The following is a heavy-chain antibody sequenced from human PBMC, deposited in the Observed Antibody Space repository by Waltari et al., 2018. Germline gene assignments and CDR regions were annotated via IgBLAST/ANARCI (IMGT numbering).Heavy chain of an antibody. Sequence: EVHLVESGGGLVQPGGPLGLSCAGPGCTFRTDLMNWVRQAPGKGLEWVANIKQDGSEKNYVDSVRGRFTISRDNAKNSLYLQMNSLRVEDTTVYFCASGLRWQDKWGQGTLVTVSS. CDR1: GCTFRTDL. J-gene: IGHJ4*02. D-gene: IGHD4-17*01. CDR2: IKQDGSEK. CDR3: ASGLRWQDK. V-gene: IGHV3-7*01.